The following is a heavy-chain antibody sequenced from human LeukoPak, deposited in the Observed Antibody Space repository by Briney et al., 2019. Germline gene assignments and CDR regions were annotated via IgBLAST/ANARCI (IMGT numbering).Heavy chain of an antibody. CDR3: ARERGYSGYDYFIDSPSDY. J-gene: IGHJ4*02. CDR1: GFTFSSYE. Sequence: GGSPRPSCAASGFTFSSYEMNWGRQAPGEGLEWVSYISSSGSTIYQADSVKGRFTISRDNAKNSLYLQMNRLRAEDTAVYYCARERGYSGYDYFIDSPSDYWGQGTLVTVSS. CDR2: ISSSGSTI. D-gene: IGHD5-12*01. V-gene: IGHV3-48*03.